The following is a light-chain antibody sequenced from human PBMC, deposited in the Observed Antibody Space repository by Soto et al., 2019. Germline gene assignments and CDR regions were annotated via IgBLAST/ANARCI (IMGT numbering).Light chain of an antibody. V-gene: IGLV4-69*01. Sequence: QPVLTQAPSASASLGASVKLTCTLSSGHSNYAIAWHQQPPEKGPRYLMKLNSDGSHSKGDGIPDRFSGSSSGAERYLIISSLQSEDEADYYCQTWGAGIVVFGGGTKVTVL. J-gene: IGLJ2*01. CDR3: QTWGAGIVV. CDR1: SGHSNYA. CDR2: LNSDGSH.